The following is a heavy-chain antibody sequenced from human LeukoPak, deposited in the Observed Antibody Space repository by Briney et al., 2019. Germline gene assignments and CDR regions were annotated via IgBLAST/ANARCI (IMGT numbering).Heavy chain of an antibody. Sequence: GGSLRLSCAASGFTFSSYWMSWVRQAPGKGLEWVANIKQDGSEKYYVDSVKGRFTISRDNAKNSLYLQMNSLRAEDTAVYYCARVRVTNPPMHWFDPWGQGTLVTVSS. J-gene: IGHJ5*02. CDR1: GFTFSSYW. CDR3: ARVRVTNPPMHWFDP. V-gene: IGHV3-7*01. CDR2: IKQDGSEK. D-gene: IGHD4-11*01.